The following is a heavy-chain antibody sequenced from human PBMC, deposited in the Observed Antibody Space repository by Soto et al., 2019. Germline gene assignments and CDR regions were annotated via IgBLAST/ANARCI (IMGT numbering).Heavy chain of an antibody. D-gene: IGHD3-9*01. V-gene: IGHV2-5*02. Sequence: QITLKESGPTLVKPTQTLTLTCTFSGFSLSTTGVGVGWIRQPPGKTLDWLALIYWDDDNRYSPSLKSRLTITKDTSKNQVVLTMTNMDPVETATYYWAHIPLLRYFVPGYLDLWGRGTLVTVSS. J-gene: IGHJ2*01. CDR1: GFSLSTTGVG. CDR3: AHIPLLRYFVPGYLDL. CDR2: IYWDDDN.